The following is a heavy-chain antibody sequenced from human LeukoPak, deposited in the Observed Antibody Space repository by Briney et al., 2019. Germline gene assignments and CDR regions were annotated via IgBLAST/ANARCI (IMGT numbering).Heavy chain of an antibody. Sequence: SETLSLTCTVSGGSISSYYWSWIRQPPGKGLEWIGYIHYSGSTNYNPSLKSRVTISVDTSKNQFSLKLSSVTAADTAVYYCARDPRGGQQLVFDYWGQGTLVTVSS. CDR1: GGSISSYY. CDR3: ARDPRGGQQLVFDY. J-gene: IGHJ4*02. CDR2: IHYSGST. D-gene: IGHD6-13*01. V-gene: IGHV4-59*01.